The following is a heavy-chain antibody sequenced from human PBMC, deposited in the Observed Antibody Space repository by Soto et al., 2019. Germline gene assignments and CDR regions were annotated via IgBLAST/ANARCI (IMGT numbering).Heavy chain of an antibody. CDR2: IYYSGST. D-gene: IGHD5-12*01. J-gene: IGHJ4*02. Sequence: SETLSLTCTVSGGSVSSGSYYWSWIRQPPGKGLEWIGYIYYSGSTNYNPSLKSRVTISVDTSKNQFSLKLSSVTAADTAVYYCARRGDGYNPTDEYYFDYWGQGTLVTVSS. CDR3: ARRGDGYNPTDEYYFDY. V-gene: IGHV4-61*01. CDR1: GGSVSSGSYY.